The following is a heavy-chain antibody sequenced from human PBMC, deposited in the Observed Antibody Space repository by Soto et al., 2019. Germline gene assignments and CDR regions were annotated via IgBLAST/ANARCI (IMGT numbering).Heavy chain of an antibody. CDR1: GGTFSSYA. CDR2: IIPIFGTA. V-gene: IGHV1-69*06. CDR3: ARGDGYHLPFDY. Sequence: ASVKVSCKASGGTFSSYAISWVRQAPGQGLEWMGGIIPIFGTANYAQKFQGRVTITADKSTSTAYMELSSLRSEDTAVYYCARGDGYHLPFDYWGQGTLVTVSS. D-gene: IGHD2-21*01. J-gene: IGHJ4*02.